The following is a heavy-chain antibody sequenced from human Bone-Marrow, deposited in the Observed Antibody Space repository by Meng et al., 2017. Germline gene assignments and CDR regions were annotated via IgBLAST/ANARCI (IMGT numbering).Heavy chain of an antibody. CDR2: ISSSGSTI. D-gene: IGHD6-19*01. Sequence: GGPLRPSCAAPGFTFSSYEMNWVRQAPGKGLEGVSYISSSGSTIYYADSVKGRFTIPRDNAKNSQYLQMNSLRTEVTAVYYDARVGVYSSGLYGDYFDYWGQGTLVTVSS. CDR1: GFTFSSYE. V-gene: IGHV3-48*03. J-gene: IGHJ4*02. CDR3: ARVGVYSSGLYGDYFDY.